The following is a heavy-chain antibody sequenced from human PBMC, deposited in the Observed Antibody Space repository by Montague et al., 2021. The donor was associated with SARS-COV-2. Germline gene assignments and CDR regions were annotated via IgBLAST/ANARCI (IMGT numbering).Heavy chain of an antibody. Sequence: TLSLTCTVSGGSISSGGYYWSWIRQHPGKGLEWIGYIYYSGSTYYNPSLKSRVTISVDTSKNQFSLKLSSVTAADTAVYYCAGLTAGYCSGGSCYRGTGFDYWGQGTLVTVSS. V-gene: IGHV4-31*03. CDR1: GGSISSGGYY. CDR3: AGLTAGYCSGGSCYRGTGFDY. CDR2: IYYSGST. J-gene: IGHJ4*02. D-gene: IGHD2-15*01.